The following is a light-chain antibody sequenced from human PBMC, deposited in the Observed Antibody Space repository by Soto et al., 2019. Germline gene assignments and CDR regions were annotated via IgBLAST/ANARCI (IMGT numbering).Light chain of an antibody. CDR1: QSVSSSY. Sequence: LTKSPAALSLTQGERATLSCGASQSVSSSYLAWYQQKPGLAPRLLIYDASSRVTGIPDRFSGSASGTDFPLTIGRLEPEDFALYYCQQSATSLPPSGQGTKVDIK. CDR3: QQSATSLPP. J-gene: IGKJ1*01. V-gene: IGKV3D-20*01. CDR2: DAS.